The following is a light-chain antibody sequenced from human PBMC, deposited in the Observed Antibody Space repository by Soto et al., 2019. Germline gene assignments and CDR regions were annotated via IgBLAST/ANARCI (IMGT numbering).Light chain of an antibody. CDR3: SSYTSTNALV. CDR1: GSDVGGYNY. Sequence: QSALTQPASVSGSPGQSITVSCTGTGSDVGGYNYVSWYQQYPGQAPKLIIYDVNKRPSGVSNRFSGSKSGNTASLTISGLQVEDEADYYCSSYTSTNALVFGVGTKLTVL. V-gene: IGLV2-14*03. CDR2: DVN. J-gene: IGLJ1*01.